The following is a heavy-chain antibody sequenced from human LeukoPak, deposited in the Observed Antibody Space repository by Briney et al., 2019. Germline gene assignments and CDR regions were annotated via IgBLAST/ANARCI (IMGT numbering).Heavy chain of an antibody. D-gene: IGHD6-19*01. CDR1: GFTFSDYY. J-gene: IGHJ6*02. CDR3: ARDRYLYSSGGDYYYGIDV. Sequence: GGSLRLSCAASGFTFSDYYMSWIHQAPGKGLEWVSYISSSGSTIYYADSVKGRFTISRDNAKNSLYLQMNSLRAEDTAVYYCARDRYLYSSGGDYYYGIDVWGQGTTVTVSS. CDR2: ISSSGSTI. V-gene: IGHV3-11*01.